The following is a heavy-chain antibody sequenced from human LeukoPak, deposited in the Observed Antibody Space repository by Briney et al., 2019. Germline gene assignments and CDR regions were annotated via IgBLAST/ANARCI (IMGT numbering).Heavy chain of an antibody. CDR1: GYTFTSYY. J-gene: IGHJ5*02. V-gene: IGHV1-46*01. Sequence: ASVKVSRKASGYTFTSYYMHWVRQAPGQGLEWMGIINPSGGSTSYAQKFQGRVTMTRDTSISTAYMELSRLRSDDTAVYYCATGGSFADNWFDPWGQGTLVTVSS. CDR2: INPSGGST. CDR3: ATGGSFADNWFDP.